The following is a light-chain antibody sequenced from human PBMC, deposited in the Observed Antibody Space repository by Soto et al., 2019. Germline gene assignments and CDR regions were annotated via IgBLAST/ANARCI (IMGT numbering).Light chain of an antibody. Sequence: EIMLTQSPGTLSLSPGERATLSCRASQSIANNDLAWSQQKPGQTPRLLIYGASSRATGISDRFSGSGSGTDFTLTISILEPEDFAVYYCQQYGSSTALTFGGGTKVEIK. J-gene: IGKJ4*01. CDR2: GAS. CDR1: QSIANND. V-gene: IGKV3-20*01. CDR3: QQYGSSTALT.